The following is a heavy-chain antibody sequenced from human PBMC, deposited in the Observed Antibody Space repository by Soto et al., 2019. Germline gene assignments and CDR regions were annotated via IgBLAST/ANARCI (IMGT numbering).Heavy chain of an antibody. D-gene: IGHD2-2*01. V-gene: IGHV3-23*01. CDR2: ISGSGGST. Sequence: EVQLLESGGGLVQPGGSLRLSCAASGFTFSSYAMSWVRQDPGKGLEWVSAISGSGGSTYYADSVKGRFTISRDNYNNTLYLQMKSLRADDTAVYYCAKDLCSSTSCYGVYWRKGTLVTVSS. CDR1: GFTFSSYA. J-gene: IGHJ4*02. CDR3: AKDLCSSTSCYGVY.